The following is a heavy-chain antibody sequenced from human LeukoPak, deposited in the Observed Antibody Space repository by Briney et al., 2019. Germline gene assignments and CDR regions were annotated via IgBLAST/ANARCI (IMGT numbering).Heavy chain of an antibody. V-gene: IGHV3-74*01. J-gene: IGHJ6*03. Sequence: GGSLRLSCAASGFTIRSYWMHWVRQAPGKGLVWVSRINSDGSSTSYADSVKGRFTISRDNAKNSLYLQMNSLRAEDTAVYYCAREYGGYNYAGYYYYYMDVWGKGTTVTISS. CDR3: AREYGGYNYAGYYYYYMDV. CDR1: GFTIRSYW. D-gene: IGHD5-24*01. CDR2: INSDGSST.